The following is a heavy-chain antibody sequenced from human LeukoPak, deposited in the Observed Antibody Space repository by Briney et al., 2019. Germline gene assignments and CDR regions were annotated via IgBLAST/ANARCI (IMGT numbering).Heavy chain of an antibody. J-gene: IGHJ6*03. CDR3: ARDKGPVVPAAGGYYYYYYMDV. D-gene: IGHD2-2*01. CDR1: GFTFSSYS. Sequence: PGGSLRLSCAASGFTFSSYSMNWVRQAPGKGLEWVSSISSSSSYIYYADSVKGRFTISRDNAKNSLYLQMNSLRAEDTAVYYCARDKGPVVPAAGGYYYYYYMDVWGKGTTVTVSS. V-gene: IGHV3-21*01. CDR2: ISSSSSYI.